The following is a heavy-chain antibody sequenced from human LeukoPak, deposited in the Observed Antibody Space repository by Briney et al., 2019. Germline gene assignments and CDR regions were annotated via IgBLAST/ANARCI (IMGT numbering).Heavy chain of an antibody. J-gene: IGHJ4*02. Sequence: GALRLSCAASGFTFSSDAMSWARQAPGKGLEWVSSFTVSGGNTHYADSVKGRCTISRDNSKNTLYLQINNLRAEDTAVYYCARGDGLWFGELFTYWGQGTPVTVSS. V-gene: IGHV3-23*01. CDR2: FTVSGGNT. CDR3: ARGDGLWFGELFTY. D-gene: IGHD3-10*01. CDR1: GFTFSSDA.